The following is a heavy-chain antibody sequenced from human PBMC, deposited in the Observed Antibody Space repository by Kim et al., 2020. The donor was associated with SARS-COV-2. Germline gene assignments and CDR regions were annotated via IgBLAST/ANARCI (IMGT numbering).Heavy chain of an antibody. Sequence: GGSLRLSCAASGFTFSDHYMDWVRQAPGKGLEWVGRIRNKANSYTTEYAASVKGRFTISRDDSKNSLYLQMNSLKTEDTAVYYCTKYVVPTRHFDYWGQGTLVTVSS. J-gene: IGHJ4*02. CDR3: TKYVVPTRHFDY. CDR2: IRNKANSYTT. D-gene: IGHD5-12*01. CDR1: GFTFSDHY. V-gene: IGHV3-72*01.